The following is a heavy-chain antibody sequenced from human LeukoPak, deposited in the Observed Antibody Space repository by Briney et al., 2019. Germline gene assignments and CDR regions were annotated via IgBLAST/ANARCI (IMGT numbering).Heavy chain of an antibody. V-gene: IGHV3-74*01. J-gene: IGHJ4*02. CDR1: GFTFSSYW. D-gene: IGHD3-10*01. CDR2: INSDGSST. Sequence: SGGSLRLSCAASGFTFSSYWMHWVRQAPGKGLLWVSRINSDGSSTSYADSVKGRFTISRDNAKNTLYLQMNSLRAEDTAVYYCARVPRYYGSGSYDYWGQGTLVTVSS. CDR3: ARVPRYYGSGSYDY.